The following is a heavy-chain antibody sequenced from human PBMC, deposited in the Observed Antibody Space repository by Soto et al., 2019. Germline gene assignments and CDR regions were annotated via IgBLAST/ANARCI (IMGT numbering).Heavy chain of an antibody. CDR2: IYYSGST. J-gene: IGHJ5*02. V-gene: IGHV4-31*03. CDR3: VRSVFP. CDR1: GGSISSGGYY. Sequence: QVQLQESGPGLVKPSQTLSLTCTVSGGSISSGGYYWNWIRQPPGKGLEWIGYIYYSGSTYYNPAFMSRVSMSVDTSKNQFSLMLSSVTAAVTAVYYCVRSVFPWGQGILVTVSS.